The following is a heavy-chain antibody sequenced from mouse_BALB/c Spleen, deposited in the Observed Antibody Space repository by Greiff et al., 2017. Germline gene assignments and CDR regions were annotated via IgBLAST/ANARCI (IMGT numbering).Heavy chain of an antibody. D-gene: IGHD1-1*02. CDR3: ARDYAIFDY. CDR2: ISSGGST. Sequence: EVKLMESGGGLVKPGGSLKLSCAASGFTFSSYAMSWVRQTPEKRLEWVASISSGGSTYYPDSVKGRFTISRDNARNILYLQMSSLRSEDTAMYYCARDYAIFDYWGQGTTLTVSS. J-gene: IGHJ2*01. V-gene: IGHV5-6-5*01. CDR1: GFTFSSYA.